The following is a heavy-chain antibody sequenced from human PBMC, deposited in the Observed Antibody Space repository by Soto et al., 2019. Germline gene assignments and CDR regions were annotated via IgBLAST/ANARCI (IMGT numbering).Heavy chain of an antibody. D-gene: IGHD6-13*01. CDR3: ARHAEAGITAGSRYFDL. V-gene: IGHV5-51*01. CDR1: GYSFTSYW. J-gene: IGHJ2*01. Sequence: PVESLKISCKGSGYSFTSYWIGWVRQMPGKGLEWMGIIYPGDSDTRYSPSFQGQVTISADKSISTAYLQWSSLKASDTAMYYCARHAEAGITAGSRYFDLCGRGTLVGVSS. CDR2: IYPGDSDT.